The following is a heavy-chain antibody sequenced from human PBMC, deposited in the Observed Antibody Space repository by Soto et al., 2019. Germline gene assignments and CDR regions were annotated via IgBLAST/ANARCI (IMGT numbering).Heavy chain of an antibody. Sequence: QLQMREPGPGLVKPSETLSLTCTVSDGSISTSSYYWGWIRQSPGKGLEWIGTIFYTGRTYYNPSLESRVTLSVDTSKNQFSLHLTSVTAADTAVYYCTRHHPHHYDSSGYFDYWGQGTLVTVSS. CDR2: IFYTGRT. CDR1: DGSISTSSYY. J-gene: IGHJ4*02. D-gene: IGHD3-22*01. V-gene: IGHV4-39*01. CDR3: TRHHPHHYDSSGYFDY.